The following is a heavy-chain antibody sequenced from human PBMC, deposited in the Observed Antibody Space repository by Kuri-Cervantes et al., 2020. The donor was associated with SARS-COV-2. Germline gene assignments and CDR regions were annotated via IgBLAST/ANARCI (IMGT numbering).Heavy chain of an antibody. CDR2: INHSGST. CDR1: GGSISSYY. CDR3: ARDHSRAYYYDSSGFGA. Sequence: ESLKISCTVSGGSISSYYWSWIRQPPGKGLEWIREINHSGSTNYNPSLKSRVTISVDTSKNQYSLKLSSVTAADAAVYYCARDHSRAYYYDSSGFGAWGQGTLVTVSS. V-gene: IGHV4-34*01. J-gene: IGHJ5*02. D-gene: IGHD3-22*01.